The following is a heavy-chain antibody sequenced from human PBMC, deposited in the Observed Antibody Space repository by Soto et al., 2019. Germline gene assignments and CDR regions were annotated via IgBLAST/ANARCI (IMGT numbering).Heavy chain of an antibody. CDR2: TYYRSKWYN. J-gene: IGHJ6*02. D-gene: IGHD1-26*01. CDR1: GDSVSSNSAA. V-gene: IGHV6-1*01. CDR3: AIIGFIVGASDYYYYGMFV. Sequence: SQTLSLTCAISGDSVSSNSAAWNWIRQSPSRGLEWLGRTYYRSKWYNDYAVSVKSRITINPDTSKNQFSLQLNSVTPEVTAVYYCAIIGFIVGASDYYYYGMFVWGQGTTVTVSS.